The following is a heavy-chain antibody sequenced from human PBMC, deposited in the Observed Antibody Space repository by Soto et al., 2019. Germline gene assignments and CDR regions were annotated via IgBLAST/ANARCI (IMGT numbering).Heavy chain of an antibody. V-gene: IGHV4-39*01. J-gene: IGHJ3*02. Sequence: GPGPGVASETLSLTCTVSGDSISSSTYYWGWIRQPPGKGLEWIGSIYYSGSTYYNPSLTSRVTISVDTSKNQFALKLSSVTAADTAVYYCARAFKYCSGGSCWGAFDIWGQGTMVTVSS. D-gene: IGHD2-15*01. CDR3: ARAFKYCSGGSCWGAFDI. CDR1: GDSISSSTYY. CDR2: IYYSGST.